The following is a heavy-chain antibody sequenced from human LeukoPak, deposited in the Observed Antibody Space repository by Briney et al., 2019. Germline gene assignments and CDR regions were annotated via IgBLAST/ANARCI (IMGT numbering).Heavy chain of an antibody. CDR3: ARDGRPSYYYGSGSYWY. V-gene: IGHV1-46*01. CDR2: INPSGGST. Sequence: ASVKVSCKASGYTFTSYYIHWVRQAPGQGLEWMGIINPSGGSTNYAQDFQGRVTMTRDTSTSTVYMELSSLRSEDTAVYYCARDGRPSYYYGSGSYWYWGQGTLVTVSS. J-gene: IGHJ4*02. D-gene: IGHD3-10*01. CDR1: GYTFTSYY.